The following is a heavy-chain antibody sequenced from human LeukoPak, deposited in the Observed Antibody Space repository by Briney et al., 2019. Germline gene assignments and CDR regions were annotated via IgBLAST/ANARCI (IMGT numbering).Heavy chain of an antibody. Sequence: PGGSLRLSCAASGFTVSSTYMSWVRQAPGRGLEWVSVIYSGGSTYYADSVKGRFIISRDNSKNTLYLQMNSLRAEDTAVYYCARGRNYDILTGYPENYFDYWGQGALVTVSS. CDR2: IYSGGST. CDR1: GFTVSSTY. J-gene: IGHJ4*02. CDR3: ARGRNYDILTGYPENYFDY. V-gene: IGHV3-53*01. D-gene: IGHD3-9*01.